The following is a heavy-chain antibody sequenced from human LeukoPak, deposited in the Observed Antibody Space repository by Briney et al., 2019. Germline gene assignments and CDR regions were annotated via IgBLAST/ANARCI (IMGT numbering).Heavy chain of an antibody. J-gene: IGHJ4*02. CDR3: ARGGLNRYDY. CDR2: ISGRGDAT. D-gene: IGHD3-16*01. CDR1: GFTFSSYV. Sequence: GGSLRLSCEASGFTFSSYVMSWVRQAPGKGLEWVSAISGRGDATQYADSVRGRFTLSRDNSKNTLCLQMNSLRAEDTALYYCARGGLNRYDYWGQGTLVSVSS. V-gene: IGHV3-23*01.